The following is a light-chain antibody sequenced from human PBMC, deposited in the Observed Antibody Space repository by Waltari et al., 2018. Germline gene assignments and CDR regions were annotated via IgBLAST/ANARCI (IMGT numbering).Light chain of an antibody. V-gene: IGLV2-23*02. CDR3: SSFESSRTWV. Sequence: QSALTHPAAVSGSPGQSLTIPCSVTRPDSGSHNLVAWYQQLPGNAPKLVIYEVTERPSELSNRFSGSKSGNTASLTISGLQAEDEADYYCSSFESSRTWVFGGGTKLTVL. CDR2: EVT. J-gene: IGLJ3*02. CDR1: RPDSGSHNL.